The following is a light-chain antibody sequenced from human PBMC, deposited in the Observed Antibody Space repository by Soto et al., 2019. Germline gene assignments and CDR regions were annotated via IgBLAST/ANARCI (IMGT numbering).Light chain of an antibody. V-gene: IGLV1-47*02. CDR2: SNN. Sequence: HSALAQPPSASATPGQRVTISCSGSSSNIGGRFVYWYQHLPGTAPKLLIYSNNQRPSGVPDRFSGSKSGTSAFLAISGLRSGDEADYYCAAWDDSLSGPVFGGGTQLTVL. J-gene: IGLJ2*01. CDR1: SSNIGGRF. CDR3: AAWDDSLSGPV.